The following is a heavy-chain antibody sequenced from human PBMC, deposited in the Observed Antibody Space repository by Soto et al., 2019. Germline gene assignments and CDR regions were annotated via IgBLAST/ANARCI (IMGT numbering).Heavy chain of an antibody. CDR3: ARDREYCSGDNCYETGAAY. CDR2: IYYSGST. Sequence: SETLSLTCTVSGGSISSGGYYWSWIRQHPGKGLEWIGYIYYSGSTYYNPSLKSRVTISVDTSKNQFSLKLSSVTAEDTAVYYCARDREYCSGDNCYETGAAYWGQGVLVTVSS. CDR1: GGSISSGGYY. J-gene: IGHJ4*02. V-gene: IGHV4-31*03. D-gene: IGHD2-15*01.